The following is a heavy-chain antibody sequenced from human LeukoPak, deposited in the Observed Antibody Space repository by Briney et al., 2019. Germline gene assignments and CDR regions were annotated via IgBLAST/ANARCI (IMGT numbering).Heavy chain of an antibody. CDR3: ARDYWKSFDY. V-gene: IGHV3-74*01. Sequence: GGSLRLSCAASGFTFSIFWMHWVRHAPGKGLVWVSHINSDGTSTSYADSVKGRFTISRDNAKNTLYLQMNSLRAEDTAVYYCARDYWKSFDYRGQGTLVTVSS. CDR1: GFTFSIFW. J-gene: IGHJ4*02. CDR2: INSDGTST. D-gene: IGHD1-1*01.